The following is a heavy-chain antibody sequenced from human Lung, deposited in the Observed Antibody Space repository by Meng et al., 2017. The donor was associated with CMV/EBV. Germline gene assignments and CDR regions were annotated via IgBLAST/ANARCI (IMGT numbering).Heavy chain of an antibody. CDR1: GFTFSSYA. D-gene: IGHD2-2*02. V-gene: IGHV3-30-3*01. CDR3: ARDHEEYCRSTTCFTFANV. Sequence: GESLKISCAASGFTFSSYAMHWVRQAPGKGLDWVASISSDGGDKYYADSVKGRFTISRDNSKNTLSLQMNSLRGEDTSVYYCARDHEEYCRSTTCFTFANVWGQGXTVTVSS. CDR2: ISSDGGDK. J-gene: IGHJ6*02.